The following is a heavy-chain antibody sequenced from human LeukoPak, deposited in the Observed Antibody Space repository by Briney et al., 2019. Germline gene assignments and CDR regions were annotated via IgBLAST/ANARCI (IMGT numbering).Heavy chain of an antibody. CDR1: GFTFSSYE. D-gene: IGHD5-24*01. J-gene: IGHJ4*02. CDR2: ISSSGSTI. CDR3: AAGEGYHKLDY. Sequence: GGSLRLSCAASGFTFSSYEMNWVRQAPGKGLEWVSYISSSGSTIYSADSVKGRFTISRDNSKNTLYLQMSILRAEDTAVYYCAAGEGYHKLDYWGQGTLVTVSS. V-gene: IGHV3-48*03.